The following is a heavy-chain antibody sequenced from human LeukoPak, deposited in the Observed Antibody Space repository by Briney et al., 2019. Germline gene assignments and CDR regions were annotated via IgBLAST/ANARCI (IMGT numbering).Heavy chain of an antibody. CDR2: ISYDGSNK. CDR3: ARPAPYYDFWSGYYQYFQH. J-gene: IGHJ1*01. CDR1: GFTFSSYA. D-gene: IGHD3-3*01. V-gene: IGHV3-30-3*01. Sequence: PGRSLRLSCAASGFTFSSYAMHWVRQAPGKGLEWVAVISYDGSNKYYADSVKGRSTISRDNSKNTLYLQMNSLRAEDTAVYYCARPAPYYDFWSGYYQYFQHRGQGTLVTVSS.